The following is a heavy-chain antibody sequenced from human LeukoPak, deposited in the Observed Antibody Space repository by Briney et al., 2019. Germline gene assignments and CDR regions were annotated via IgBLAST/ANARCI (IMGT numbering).Heavy chain of an antibody. Sequence: GGSLRLSCAASGFTFSSYSMNWVRQAPGKGLEWVSSISSSSSYIYYADSVKGRFTISRDNAKNSLYLQMNSLRAEDTAVYYCASMTTVGFDYWGQGTLVTVSS. V-gene: IGHV3-21*01. CDR3: ASMTTVGFDY. CDR1: GFTFSSYS. J-gene: IGHJ4*02. D-gene: IGHD4-11*01. CDR2: ISSSSSYI.